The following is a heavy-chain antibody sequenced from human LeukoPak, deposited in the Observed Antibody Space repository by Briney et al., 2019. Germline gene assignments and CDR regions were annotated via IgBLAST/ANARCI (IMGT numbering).Heavy chain of an antibody. CDR3: VSYSRVPGTYHLPY. CDR1: GGSFSGYF. J-gene: IGHJ4*02. CDR2: IDINANS. V-gene: IGHV4-34*01. D-gene: IGHD1-1*01. Sequence: SETLSLTCAVYGGSFSGYFWTWIRQPPGKGLEWIGAIDINANSHSNPSLKSRVTISVDASKNQFSLILTSVTAADTAVYYCVSYSRVPGTYHLPYWGQGTLVTVSS.